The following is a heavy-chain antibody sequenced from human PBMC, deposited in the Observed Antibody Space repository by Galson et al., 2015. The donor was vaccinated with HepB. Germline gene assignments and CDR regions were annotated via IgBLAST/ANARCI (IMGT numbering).Heavy chain of an antibody. D-gene: IGHD5-18*01. CDR3: ARDRSIGYSYGLDY. J-gene: IGHJ4*02. CDR2: IIPILGIA. CDR1: GGTFSSYT. Sequence: SVKVSCKASGGTFSSYTISWVRQAPGQGLEWMGRIIPILGIANYAQKFQGRVTITADKSTSTAYMELSSLRSEDTAVYYCARDRSIGYSYGLDYWGQGTLVTVSS. V-gene: IGHV1-69*04.